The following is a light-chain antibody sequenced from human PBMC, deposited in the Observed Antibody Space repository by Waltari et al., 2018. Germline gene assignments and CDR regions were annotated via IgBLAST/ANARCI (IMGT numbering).Light chain of an antibody. J-gene: IGKJ2*01. CDR2: GAS. V-gene: IGKV3-15*01. CDR1: QSVSSN. CDR3: QHYDNWPPRVT. Sequence: EIVMTQSPATLSVSPGERATLSCRASQSVSSNLAWYQQKPGQAPRLLIYGASTRATGIPARCSGSGSGTEFTLTISSLQSEDFAVYYCQHYDNWPPRVTFGQGTKLEIK.